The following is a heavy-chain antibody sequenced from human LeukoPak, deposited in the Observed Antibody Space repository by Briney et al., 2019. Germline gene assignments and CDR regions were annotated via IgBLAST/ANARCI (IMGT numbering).Heavy chain of an antibody. D-gene: IGHD1-26*01. Sequence: SVKVSCKASGGTFSSYAISWVRQAPGQGLEWVGGIITIFGTANYAQKFQGRVTITTDESTSTAYMELSSLRSEDTAVYYCARGSGSLGAFDIWGQGTMVTVSS. V-gene: IGHV1-69*05. CDR2: IITIFGTA. CDR3: ARGSGSLGAFDI. CDR1: GGTFSSYA. J-gene: IGHJ3*02.